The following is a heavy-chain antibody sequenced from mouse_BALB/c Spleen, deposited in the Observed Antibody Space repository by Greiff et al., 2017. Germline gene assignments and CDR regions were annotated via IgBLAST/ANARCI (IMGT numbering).Heavy chain of an antibody. CDR2: ISSGGSYT. Sequence: EVKLMESGGGLVKPGGSLKLSCAASGFTFSSYTMSWVRQTPEKRLEWVATISSGGSYTYYPDSVKGRFTISRDNAKNTLYLQMSSLKSEDTAMYYCTREQYSAMDYWGQGTSVTVSS. CDR1: GFTFSSYT. CDR3: TREQYSAMDY. V-gene: IGHV5-6-4*01. J-gene: IGHJ4*01.